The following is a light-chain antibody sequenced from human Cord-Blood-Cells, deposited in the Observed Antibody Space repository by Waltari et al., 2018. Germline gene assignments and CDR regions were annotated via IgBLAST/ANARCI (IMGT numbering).Light chain of an antibody. CDR2: EGS. CDR1: SSDVGSYNL. J-gene: IGLJ1*01. Sequence: QSALTQPASVSGSPGQSITISCTGTSSDVGSYNLVPWYQQHPGKAPKLMIYEGSKRPSGVSNRCSGSKYGNTAALTISGLQAEDEADYYCCSYAGSSNDVFGTGTKVTVL. CDR3: CSYAGSSNDV. V-gene: IGLV2-23*01.